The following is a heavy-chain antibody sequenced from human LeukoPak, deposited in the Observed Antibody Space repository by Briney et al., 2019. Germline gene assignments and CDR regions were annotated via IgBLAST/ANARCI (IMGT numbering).Heavy chain of an antibody. D-gene: IGHD2-2*01. J-gene: IGHJ5*02. CDR3: ARGSRVPAAIAAFDP. Sequence: SETLSLTCAVYGGSFSGYYWSWIRQPPGKGLEWIGEISHSGSTNYNPSLKSRVTISVDTSKNQFSLKLSSVTAADTAVYYCARGSRVPAAIAAFDPWGQGTLVTVSS. CDR2: ISHSGST. V-gene: IGHV4-34*01. CDR1: GGSFSGYY.